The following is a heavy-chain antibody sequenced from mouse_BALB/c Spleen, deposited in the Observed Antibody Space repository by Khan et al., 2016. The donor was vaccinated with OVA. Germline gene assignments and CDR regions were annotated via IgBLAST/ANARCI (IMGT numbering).Heavy chain of an antibody. CDR3: AREWAAWFPY. Sequence: VQLQQSGAELARPGASVKLSCKASGYTFTDYYINWMKQRTGQGLEWIGEIYPGSNNTYYSEKFKGKATLTADKSSSTAYMQLSSLPSEDSAVYFCAREWAAWFPYWGQGTLVTVSA. CDR2: IYPGSNNT. V-gene: IGHV1-77*01. CDR1: GYTFTDYY. J-gene: IGHJ3*01.